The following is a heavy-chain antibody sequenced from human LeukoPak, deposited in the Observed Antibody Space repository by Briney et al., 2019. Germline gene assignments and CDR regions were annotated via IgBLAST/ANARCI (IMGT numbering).Heavy chain of an antibody. D-gene: IGHD3-10*01. CDR2: ISAYNGNT. CDR1: GYTFTSYG. J-gene: IGHJ6*02. Sequence: ASVKVSCKASGYTFTSYGISWVRQAPGQGLEWMGWISAYNGNTNYAQKLQGRVTMTTDTSTSTAHMELRSLRSDDTAVYYCARDSGGSGSYYNVPNYYYYGMDVWGQGTTVTVSS. V-gene: IGHV1-18*01. CDR3: ARDSGGSGSYYNVPNYYYYGMDV.